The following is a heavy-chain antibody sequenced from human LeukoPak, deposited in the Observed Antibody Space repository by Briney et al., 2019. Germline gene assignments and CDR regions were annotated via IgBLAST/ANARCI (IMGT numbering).Heavy chain of an antibody. CDR3: ARDYASYYYYYMDV. Sequence: SETLSLTCTVYGGSISSGSYYWSWIRQTAGKGLEWIGRIYTSGSTNYNPSLKSRVTISVDTSKNQFSLKLSSVTAADTAVYHCARDYASYYYYYMDVWGKGTTVTVSS. V-gene: IGHV4-61*02. CDR2: IYTSGST. J-gene: IGHJ6*03. D-gene: IGHD2-2*01. CDR1: GGSISSGSYY.